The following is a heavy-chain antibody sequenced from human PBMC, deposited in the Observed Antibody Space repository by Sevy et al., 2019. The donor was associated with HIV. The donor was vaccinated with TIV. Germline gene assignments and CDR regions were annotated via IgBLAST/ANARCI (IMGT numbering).Heavy chain of an antibody. J-gene: IGHJ4*02. CDR3: ARGSLRGTGTTPRYDY. D-gene: IGHD1-7*01. CDR1: GGSISSGGYS. CDR2: IYQSGST. Sequence: SETLSLTCAVSGGSISSGGYSWSWIRQPPGKGLEWIGYIYQSGSTYYNPSLKSRVTISVDRSKNQFSLKLSSVTAADTAVYYCARGSLRGTGTTPRYDYWGQGTLVTVSS. V-gene: IGHV4-30-2*01.